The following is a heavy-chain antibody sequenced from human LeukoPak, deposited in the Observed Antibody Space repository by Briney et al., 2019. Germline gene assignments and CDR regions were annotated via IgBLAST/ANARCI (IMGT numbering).Heavy chain of an antibody. CDR2: INPNSGGT. J-gene: IGHJ4*02. Sequence: ASVKVSCKASGYTFTGYYMHWVRQAPGEVLEWMGRINPNSGGTNYAQKFQGRVTMTRDTSISTAYMELSRLRSDDTAVYYCARATDVLRYFDWFYFDYCGQGTLVTVSS. V-gene: IGHV1-2*06. D-gene: IGHD3-9*01. CDR3: ARATDVLRYFDWFYFDY. CDR1: GYTFTGYY.